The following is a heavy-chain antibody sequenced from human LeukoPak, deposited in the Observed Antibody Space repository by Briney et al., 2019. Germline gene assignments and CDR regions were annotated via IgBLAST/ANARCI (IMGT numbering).Heavy chain of an antibody. CDR1: GFTFRNAW. Sequence: GGSLRLSCAVSGFTFRNAWMSWVRQAPGKGLEWLGRIQSKIDGGAADYAAPVKGRFTISRDDSKNTLYLQMNSLKTEDTAVYYCSTDGRRGWLQYFQYWGQGTLVTVSS. CDR2: IQSKIDGGAA. J-gene: IGHJ1*01. V-gene: IGHV3-15*01. D-gene: IGHD6-19*01. CDR3: STDGRRGWLQYFQY.